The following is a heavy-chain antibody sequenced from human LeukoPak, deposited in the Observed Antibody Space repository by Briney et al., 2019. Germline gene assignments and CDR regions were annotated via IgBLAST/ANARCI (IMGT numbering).Heavy chain of an antibody. J-gene: IGHJ5*02. CDR3: ARPLTYYGSGTFDP. V-gene: IGHV4-59*01. D-gene: IGHD3-10*01. Sequence: PSETLSLTCTVSGGSISSYYWSWIRQPPGKGLEWIGYIYYSGSTNYNPSLKNRVTISVDTSKNQFSLKLSSVTAADTAVYYCARPLTYYGSGTFDPWGQGTLVTVSS. CDR2: IYYSGST. CDR1: GGSISSYY.